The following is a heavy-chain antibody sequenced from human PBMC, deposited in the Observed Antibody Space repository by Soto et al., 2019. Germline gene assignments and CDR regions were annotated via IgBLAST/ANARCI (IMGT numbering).Heavy chain of an antibody. CDR1: GFTFSSYA. CDR2: ISGSGGST. J-gene: IGHJ4*02. V-gene: IGHV3-23*01. CDR3: AKEGDDILTGYYYFDY. Sequence: GGSLRLSCAASGFTFSSYAMSWVRQAPGKGLEWVSAISGSGGSTYYADSVKGRFTISRDNSKNTLYLQMNSLRAEDTAVYYCAKEGDDILTGYYYFDYWGQGTLVTVSS. D-gene: IGHD3-9*01.